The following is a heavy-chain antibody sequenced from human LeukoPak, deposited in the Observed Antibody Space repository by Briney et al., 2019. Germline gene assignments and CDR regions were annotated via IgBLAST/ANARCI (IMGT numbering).Heavy chain of an antibody. V-gene: IGHV3-23*01. Sequence: GGSLRLSCAASGFTFSNYGMSWVRQAPGKGLEWVSAISGSGGTTYYADSVKGRFTISRDNSENTLYLQMNSLRAEDTAVYYCAKDHYDILTGYSRFDYWGQGTLVTVSS. D-gene: IGHD3-9*01. J-gene: IGHJ4*02. CDR3: AKDHYDILTGYSRFDY. CDR2: ISGSGGTT. CDR1: GFTFSNYG.